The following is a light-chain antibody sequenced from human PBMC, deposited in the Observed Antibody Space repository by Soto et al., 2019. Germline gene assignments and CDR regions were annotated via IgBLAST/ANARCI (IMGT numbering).Light chain of an antibody. CDR2: GAS. J-gene: IGKJ1*01. Sequence: EIVMTQSPATLSVSPGERITLSCRASQTVKTYLAWYQQKPGRAPRLLIHGASTRATGISARFSGGGSGTEFTLTITSLQSDDSAVYYYRQYHNWPPWTFGQGTKVEIK. V-gene: IGKV3D-15*01. CDR1: QTVKTY. CDR3: RQYHNWPPWT.